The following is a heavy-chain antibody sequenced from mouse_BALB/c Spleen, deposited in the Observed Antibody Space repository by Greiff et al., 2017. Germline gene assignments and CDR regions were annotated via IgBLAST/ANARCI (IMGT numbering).Heavy chain of an antibody. J-gene: IGHJ3*01. CDR2: IDPANGNT. V-gene: IGHV14-3*02. Sequence: EVQLQQSGAELVKPGASVKLSCTASGFNIKDTYMHWVKQRPEQGLEWIGRIDPANGNTKYDPKFQGKATITADTSSNTAYLQLSSLTSEETAVYYCARAIYDYEDWLAYWGQGTLVTVAA. CDR1: GFNIKDTY. CDR3: ARAIYDYEDWLAY. D-gene: IGHD2-4*01.